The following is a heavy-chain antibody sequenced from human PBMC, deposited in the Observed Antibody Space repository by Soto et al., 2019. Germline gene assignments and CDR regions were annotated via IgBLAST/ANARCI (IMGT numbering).Heavy chain of an antibody. CDR2: ISWDGGST. V-gene: IGHV3-43*01. D-gene: IGHD6-13*01. Sequence: PGGSLRLSCAASGFTFSGYSMHWVRQAPGKGLEWVSLISWDGGSTYYADSVKGRFTISRDNSKNSLYLQMNSLRTEDTALYYCAKDIYEQQLTAGMDVWGQGTTVTVSS. J-gene: IGHJ6*02. CDR3: AKDIYEQQLTAGMDV. CDR1: GFTFSGYS.